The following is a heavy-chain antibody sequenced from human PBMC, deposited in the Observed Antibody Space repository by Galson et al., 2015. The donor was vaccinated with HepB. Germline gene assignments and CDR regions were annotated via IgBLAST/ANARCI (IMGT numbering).Heavy chain of an antibody. CDR3: AKREDVWTGTESYFAD. V-gene: IGHV3-23*01. CDR2: ISRPGSRT. J-gene: IGHJ4*02. D-gene: IGHD3/OR15-3a*01. Sequence: SLRLSCAVSGLTFGRPALRWVRQAPGKGLERVSAISRPGSRTAYAYSGKGRFTISRDNSNNILYLHMNSLRVEDTDFYYCAKREDVWTGTESYFADWGQGILVTVSS. CDR1: GLTFGRPA.